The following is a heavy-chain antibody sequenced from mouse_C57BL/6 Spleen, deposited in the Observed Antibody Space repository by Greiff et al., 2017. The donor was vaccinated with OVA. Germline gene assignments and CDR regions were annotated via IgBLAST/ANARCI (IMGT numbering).Heavy chain of an antibody. CDR1: GYTFTSYW. CDR2: IDPSDSYT. Sequence: VKLQQPGAELVKPGASVKLSCKASGYTFTSYWMQWVKQRPGQGLEWIGEIDPSDSYTNYNQKFKGKATLTVDTSSSTAYMQLSSLTSEDSAVYYCARGYDYDVKGLFDYWGQGTTLTVSS. D-gene: IGHD2-4*01. J-gene: IGHJ2*01. V-gene: IGHV1-50*01. CDR3: ARGYDYDVKGLFDY.